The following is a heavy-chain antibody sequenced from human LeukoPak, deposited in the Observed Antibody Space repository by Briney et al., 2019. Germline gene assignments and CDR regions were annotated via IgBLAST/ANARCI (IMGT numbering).Heavy chain of an antibody. CDR1: GGSFSGYY. CDR2: INHSGST. D-gene: IGHD2-15*01. V-gene: IGHV4-34*01. J-gene: IGHJ4*02. CDR3: ARSIGYCSGGSCYDINFDY. Sequence: NSSETLSLTCAVYGGSFSGYYWSWIRQPPGKGLEWIGEINHSGSTNYNPSLKSRVTISVDTSKNQFSLKLGSVTAADTAVYYCARSIGYCSGGSCYDINFDYWGQGTLVTVSS.